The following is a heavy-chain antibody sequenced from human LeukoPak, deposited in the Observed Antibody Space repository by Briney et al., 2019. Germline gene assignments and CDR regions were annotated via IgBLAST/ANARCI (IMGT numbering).Heavy chain of an antibody. J-gene: IGHJ3*01. Sequence: GSLRLSCAASGFSFSVYTMSWVRQAPGKGLEWVSVISGFGTFYADSVKGRFTISRDDSKNTLYLQMNSLRADDTAVYYCAKDSTAYNGVYDAFDVWGQGTMVTVSS. CDR1: GFSFSVYT. V-gene: IGHV3-23*01. CDR3: AKDSTAYNGVYDAFDV. CDR2: ISGFGT. D-gene: IGHD1-1*01.